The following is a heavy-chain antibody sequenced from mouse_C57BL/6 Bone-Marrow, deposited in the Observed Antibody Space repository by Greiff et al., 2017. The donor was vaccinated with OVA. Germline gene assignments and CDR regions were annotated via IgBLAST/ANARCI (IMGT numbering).Heavy chain of an antibody. CDR2: IWGVGST. CDR1: GFSLASYG. CDR3: ASAPDGYFYAMDY. V-gene: IGHV2-6*01. D-gene: IGHD2-3*01. J-gene: IGHJ4*01. Sequence: VKLMESGPGLVAPSQSLSITCTVSGFSLASYGVDCVRQSPGKGLEWLGVIWGVGSTNYNSALNSRLSISKDNSKSQVFLKMNSLQTDDTAMYYCASAPDGYFYAMDYWGQGTSVTVSS.